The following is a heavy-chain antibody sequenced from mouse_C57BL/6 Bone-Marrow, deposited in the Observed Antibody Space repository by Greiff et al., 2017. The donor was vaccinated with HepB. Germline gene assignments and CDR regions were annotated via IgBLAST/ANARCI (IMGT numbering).Heavy chain of an antibody. V-gene: IGHV14-3*01. CDR1: GFNIKKTY. CDR3: ARSPYGSSYWYFDV. J-gene: IGHJ1*03. Sequence: VQLKESVAELVRPGASVKLSCTASGFNIKKTYMHWVKQRPEQGLEWIGRIDPANGNTKYAPKFQGKATITADTSSNTAYLQLSSLTSEDTAIYYCARSPYGSSYWYFDVWGTGTTVTVSS. D-gene: IGHD1-1*01. CDR2: IDPANGNT.